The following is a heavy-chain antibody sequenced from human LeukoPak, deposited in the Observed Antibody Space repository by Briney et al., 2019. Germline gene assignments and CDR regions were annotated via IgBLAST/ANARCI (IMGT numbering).Heavy chain of an antibody. D-gene: IGHD6-19*01. CDR3: VRGYSSRWQYFFDY. CDR2: ISWNSRSV. V-gene: IGHV3-9*01. J-gene: IGHJ4*02. CDR1: GFTFDDYA. Sequence: ARSLRLSCAASGFTFDDYAMHWVRQAPGKGLEWVSGISWNSRSVGDADSLEGRFTVSRDNAKNSLYLQMNSLRADDTALYYCVRGYSSRWQYFFDYWGQGTMVTVSS.